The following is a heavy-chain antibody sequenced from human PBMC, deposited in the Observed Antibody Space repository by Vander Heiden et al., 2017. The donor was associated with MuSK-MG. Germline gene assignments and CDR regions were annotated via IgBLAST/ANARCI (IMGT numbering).Heavy chain of an antibody. J-gene: IGHJ3*02. D-gene: IGHD3-9*01. Sequence: QVQMVQSGAEVKKPGSSVKVSCKASGGTFSRYAISWVRQAPGQGLEWMGGIIPIFGTANYAQKFQGRVTMTADKSTSTAYMELSSLRSEDTAVYYCARERGLLPYFDWLLSPDAFDIWGQGTMVTVSS. CDR1: GGTFSRYA. V-gene: IGHV1-69*06. CDR2: IIPIFGTA. CDR3: ARERGLLPYFDWLLSPDAFDI.